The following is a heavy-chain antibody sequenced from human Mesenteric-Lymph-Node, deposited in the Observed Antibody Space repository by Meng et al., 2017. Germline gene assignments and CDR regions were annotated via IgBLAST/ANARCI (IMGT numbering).Heavy chain of an antibody. D-gene: IGHD1-26*01. J-gene: IGHJ4*02. V-gene: IGHV4-59*01. CDR2: IYYSGST. CDR1: GDSTSSYY. Sequence: SETLSLTCTVSGDSTSSYYWSWIRQPPGKGLEWIGYIYYSGSTNYNPSLKGRVTISVDTSKNQLSLNLSSVTAADTAVYYCARESVGAVRGNDYWGQGTLVTVSS. CDR3: ARESVGAVRGNDY.